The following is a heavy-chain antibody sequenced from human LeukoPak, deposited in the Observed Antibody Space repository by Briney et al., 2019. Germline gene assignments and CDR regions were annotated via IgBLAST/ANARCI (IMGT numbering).Heavy chain of an antibody. CDR1: GGSICSYY. V-gene: IGHV4-34*01. D-gene: IGHD3-10*01. CDR3: ARVVYYGSGSLDY. Sequence: PSETLSLTCTVSGGSICSYYWSRIRQPPGKGLEWIGEINHSGSTNYNPSLKSRVTISVDTSKNQFSLKLSSVTAADTAVYYCARVVYYGSGSLDYWGRGTLVTVSS. J-gene: IGHJ4*02. CDR2: INHSGST.